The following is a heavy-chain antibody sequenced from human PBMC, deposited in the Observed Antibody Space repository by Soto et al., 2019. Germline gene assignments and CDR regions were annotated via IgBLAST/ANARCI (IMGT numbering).Heavy chain of an antibody. CDR2: VYHTGST. J-gene: IGHJ4*02. CDR1: GASITTYY. Sequence: SETLSLTCDVSGASITTYYCICIRQAPLKGLEWIGNVYHTGSTNYNSSLRSRVTISVDTSKNQFSLNMNSVTAADTAVYYCARRLFGSGWTLDSWGQGALVTVSS. V-gene: IGHV4-59*13. CDR3: ARRLFGSGWTLDS. D-gene: IGHD6-19*01.